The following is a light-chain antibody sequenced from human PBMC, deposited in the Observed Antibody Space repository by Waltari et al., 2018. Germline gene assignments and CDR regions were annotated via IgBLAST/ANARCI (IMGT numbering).Light chain of an antibody. V-gene: IGKV3-20*01. CDR2: GAS. Sequence: EIVLTQSPGTLSLSPGERATLSCRASQSVSSSYLAWYQQKPGQAPRLLPYGASSRATGIPDRFSGSGSGTDFTLTISRLEPEDFAVYYCQQYGSSPPYTFGQGTKLEIK. J-gene: IGKJ2*01. CDR3: QQYGSSPPYT. CDR1: QSVSSSY.